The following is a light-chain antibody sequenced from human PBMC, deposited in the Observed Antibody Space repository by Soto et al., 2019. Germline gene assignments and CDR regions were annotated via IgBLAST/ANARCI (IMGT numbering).Light chain of an antibody. CDR3: QQYGSSPRT. J-gene: IGKJ1*01. CDR2: GAS. Sequence: EIVVTQSPGTLSLSPVERATLSCRASQSVSNNYLAWYQQKPGQAPRLLIYGASSRATGIPDRFSGSGSGTDFTLTISRLEPEDFAVYYCQQYGSSPRTFGQGTKVAIK. CDR1: QSVSNNY. V-gene: IGKV3-20*01.